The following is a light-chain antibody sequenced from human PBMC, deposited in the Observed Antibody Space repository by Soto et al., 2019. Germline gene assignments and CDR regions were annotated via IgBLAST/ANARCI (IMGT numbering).Light chain of an antibody. CDR1: QDISSD. CDR3: QQYDTLPIT. Sequence: DIQMTQSPSSLSASVGDRVTITCQASQDISSDINWYQQKPGKAPKLLIYDASNLETGVPSRFTGSGSGTDFTFSISSLQPEDFATYYCQQYDTLPITFGHGTRLEIK. J-gene: IGKJ5*01. CDR2: DAS. V-gene: IGKV1-33*01.